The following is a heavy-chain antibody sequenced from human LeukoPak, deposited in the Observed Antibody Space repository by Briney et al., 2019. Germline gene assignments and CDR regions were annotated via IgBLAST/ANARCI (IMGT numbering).Heavy chain of an antibody. CDR1: GGSISSYY. Sequence: SETLSLTCTVSGGSISSYYWSWIRQPPGKGLEWIGYIYYSGSTNYNPSLKSRVTISVDTSKNQFSLKLSPVTAADTAVYYCARGDYGDYVSVDYWGQGTPVTVSS. CDR3: ARGDYGDYVSVDY. D-gene: IGHD4-17*01. CDR2: IYYSGST. J-gene: IGHJ4*02. V-gene: IGHV4-59*01.